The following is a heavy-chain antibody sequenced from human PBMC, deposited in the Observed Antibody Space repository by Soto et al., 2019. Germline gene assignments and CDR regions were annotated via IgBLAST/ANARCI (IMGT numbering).Heavy chain of an antibody. V-gene: IGHV3-48*03. D-gene: IGHD3-22*01. J-gene: IGHJ5*02. CDR3: ARVGITMIRVAGGANWVDP. CDR1: GFTFSSYE. Sequence: EVQLVESGGGLVQPGGSLRLSCPASGFTFSSYEMNWVRQAPGKGLEWISYISSSGSTIYYADSVKGRFTISRDNAKNALYLQMHSLRAEDTAFYYCARVGITMIRVAGGANWVDPWGQGTLVTVAS. CDR2: ISSSGSTI.